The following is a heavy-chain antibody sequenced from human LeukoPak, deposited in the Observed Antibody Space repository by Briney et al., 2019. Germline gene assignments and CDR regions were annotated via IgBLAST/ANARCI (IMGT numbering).Heavy chain of an antibody. CDR1: GGSISITNYF. CDR3: AGQRAWFGEWAFES. V-gene: IGHV4-39*01. J-gene: IGHJ4*02. Sequence: SETLSLTCTVSGGSISITNYFWGWIRQPPGKGPEWIGSINYGGTTYYNPSLKSRVTISVDTSKNQFSLKLSSVTAVDTAVFYCAGQRAWFGEWAFESWGQGTLVTVSS. D-gene: IGHD3-10*01. CDR2: INYGGTT.